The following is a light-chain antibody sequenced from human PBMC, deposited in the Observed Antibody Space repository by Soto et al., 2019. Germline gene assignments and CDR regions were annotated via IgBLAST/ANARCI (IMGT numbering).Light chain of an antibody. CDR2: AAS. J-gene: IGKJ5*01. V-gene: IGKV1-39*01. CDR3: QQSYSTPIT. Sequence: DSHMTHSPWSLSASVVDRVTITCRASQSISSYLNWYQQKPGKAPKLLIYAASSLQSGVPSRFSGSGSGTDFTLTISSLQPEDFATYYCQQSYSTPITFGPGTRLEIK. CDR1: QSISSY.